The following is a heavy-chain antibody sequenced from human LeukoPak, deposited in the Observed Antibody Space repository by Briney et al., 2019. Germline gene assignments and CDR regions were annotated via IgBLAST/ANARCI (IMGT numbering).Heavy chain of an antibody. Sequence: PGGSLRLSCAASGFTFSSYAMSWVRQAPGKGLEWVSAVSGSGGSTYYADSVKGRFTISRDNSKNTLYLQMNSLRAEDTAVYYCAKDPPHSSGPNSPCFEFWGQGTLVTVSS. V-gene: IGHV3-23*01. CDR2: VSGSGGST. CDR1: GFTFSSYA. J-gene: IGHJ4*02. CDR3: AKDPPHSSGPNSPCFEF. D-gene: IGHD6-19*01.